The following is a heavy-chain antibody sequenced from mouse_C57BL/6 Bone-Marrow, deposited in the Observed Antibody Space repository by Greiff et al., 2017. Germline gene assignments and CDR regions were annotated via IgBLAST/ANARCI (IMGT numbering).Heavy chain of an antibody. Sequence: EVQGVESGGGLVKPGGSLKLSCAASGFTFSSYAMSWVRQTPEKRLEWVATISDGGSYTYYPDNVKGRFTISRDNAKNNLYLQMSHLKSEDTAMYYCAREGEYYGYFDYWGQGTTLTVSS. V-gene: IGHV5-4*01. D-gene: IGHD1-1*01. CDR1: GFTFSSYA. J-gene: IGHJ2*01. CDR2: ISDGGSYT. CDR3: AREGEYYGYFDY.